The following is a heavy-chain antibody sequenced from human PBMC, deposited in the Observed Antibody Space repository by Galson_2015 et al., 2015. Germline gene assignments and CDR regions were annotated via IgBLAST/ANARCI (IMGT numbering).Heavy chain of an antibody. Sequence: SLRLSCAASGFTFSSYWMSWVRQAPGKGPEWVANIKQDGSEKYYVDSVKGRFTISRDNAKNSLYLQMNSLRAEDTAVYYCARGSPLGSITMTVVVIGPFDYWGQASLVTVSS. CDR1: GFTFSSYW. CDR2: IKQDGSEK. D-gene: IGHD3-22*01. CDR3: ARGSPLGSITMTVVVIGPFDY. J-gene: IGHJ4*02. V-gene: IGHV3-7*03.